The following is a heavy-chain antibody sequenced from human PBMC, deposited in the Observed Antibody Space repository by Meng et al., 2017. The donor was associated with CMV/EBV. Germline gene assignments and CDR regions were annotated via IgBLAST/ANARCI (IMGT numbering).Heavy chain of an antibody. Sequence: GESLKISCAASGFTFSSYSMNWVRQAPGKGLEWVSSISSSSSYIYYADSVKGRFTISRENAKNSLYLQMNSLRAEDTAVYYCARDGIVVVVAATSYYGMDVWGQGTTVTVSS. V-gene: IGHV3-21*01. J-gene: IGHJ6*02. CDR3: ARDGIVVVVAATSYYGMDV. CDR1: GFTFSSYS. CDR2: ISSSSSYI. D-gene: IGHD2-15*01.